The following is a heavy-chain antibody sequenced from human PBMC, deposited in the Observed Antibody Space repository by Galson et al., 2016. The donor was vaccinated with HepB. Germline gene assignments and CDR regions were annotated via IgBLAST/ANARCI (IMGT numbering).Heavy chain of an antibody. V-gene: IGHV1-69*13. CDR3: ARRTRDKNFDY. CDR2: VIPIFGSA. Sequence: SVKVSCKASGGTFTSFAINWVRQAPGQGLEWMGGVIPIFGSANYAQKFQGRVTITADESTGTAYMELTSLRSEDTAVYFCARRTRDKNFDYWGQGTLVTVSS. J-gene: IGHJ4*02. CDR1: GGTFTSFA.